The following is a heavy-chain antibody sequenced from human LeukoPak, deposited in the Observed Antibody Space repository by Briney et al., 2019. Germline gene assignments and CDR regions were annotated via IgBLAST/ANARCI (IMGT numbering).Heavy chain of an antibody. CDR3: VKARYDSWIRMRSFLDH. D-gene: IGHD3-16*01. CDR2: ISYEGSNP. V-gene: IGHV3-30*04. J-gene: IGHJ4*02. Sequence: GGSLRLSWAPAGFTLSSYSMHWVRHAAGEWLEWVSTISYEGSNPSYADSFKGRFTISRDHSKHTLYLQMNSLRTDDTAVYYCVKARYDSWIRMRSFLDHWGQGTLVTVSS. CDR1: GFTLSSYS.